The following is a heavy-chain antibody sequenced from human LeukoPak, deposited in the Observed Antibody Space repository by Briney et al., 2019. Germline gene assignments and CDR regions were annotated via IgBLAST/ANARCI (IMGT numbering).Heavy chain of an antibody. Sequence: GESLKISCKASGYIFTIYWIGWVRQTPGKGLEWMGIIWPSASETRYSPSFQGQVTISADKSSSPSYLQWSTRKASDTAIYYCASLRSGDFMGHEDAFDLWGQGTQVTVSS. CDR1: GYIFTIYW. J-gene: IGHJ3*01. D-gene: IGHD2-21*02. CDR3: ASLRSGDFMGHEDAFDL. CDR2: IWPSASET. V-gene: IGHV5-51*01.